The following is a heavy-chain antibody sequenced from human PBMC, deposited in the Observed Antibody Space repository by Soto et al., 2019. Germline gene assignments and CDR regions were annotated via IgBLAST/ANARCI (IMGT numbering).Heavy chain of an antibody. D-gene: IGHD2-15*01. CDR1: GGTFSSYA. CDR2: IIPIFGTA. V-gene: IGHV1-69*01. Sequence: QVQLVQSGAEVKKPGSSVKVSCKASGGTFSSYAISWVRQAPGQGLEWMGGIIPIFGTANYAQKFQGRVTITADESTSTAYMERSSLRSEDTAVYYCARLGYCSGGSCYRTLYYYGMDVWGQGTTVTVSS. CDR3: ARLGYCSGGSCYRTLYYYGMDV. J-gene: IGHJ6*02.